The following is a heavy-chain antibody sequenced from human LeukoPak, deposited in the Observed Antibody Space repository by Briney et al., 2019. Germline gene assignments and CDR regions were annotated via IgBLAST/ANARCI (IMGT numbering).Heavy chain of an antibody. J-gene: IGHJ6*03. D-gene: IGHD3-3*01. CDR3: ARIGVTIFGVVRTHYYYYYMDV. CDR2: INHSGST. Sequence: SETLSLTCAAYGGSFSGYYWSWIRQPPGKGLEWIGEINHSGSTNYNPSLKSRVTISVDTSKNQFSLKLSSVTAADTAVYYCARIGVTIFGVVRTHYYYYYMDVWGKGTTVTVSS. CDR1: GGSFSGYY. V-gene: IGHV4-34*01.